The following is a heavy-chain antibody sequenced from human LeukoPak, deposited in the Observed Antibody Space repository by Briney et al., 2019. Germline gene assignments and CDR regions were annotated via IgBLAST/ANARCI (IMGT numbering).Heavy chain of an antibody. D-gene: IGHD5-12*01. CDR1: GFTFNTYA. Sequence: GGSLRLSCGGSGFTFNTYAMSWFRQTPGKGLEWVSGISANAATTYYADSVKGRFTISRDNSRGMLYLQMSSLGVDDTAVYHCARVGSGPNVGRGYFAAWGQGILVTVSS. V-gene: IGHV3-23*01. J-gene: IGHJ5*02. CDR3: ARVGSGPNVGRGYFAA. CDR2: ISANAATT.